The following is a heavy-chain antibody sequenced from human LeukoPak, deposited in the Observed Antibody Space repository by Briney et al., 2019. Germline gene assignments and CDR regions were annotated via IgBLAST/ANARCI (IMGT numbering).Heavy chain of an antibody. V-gene: IGHV1-2*06. Sequence: ASVKVSCKVVAYDFTGYYIHWVRQAPGQGPEWMGRLNPNTGHAVYAFKFQGRVTITRDTSSNTAYMEVTRLPSDDTALYYCAKDRDGADRIVLWGQGTLVTVSS. CDR1: AYDFTGYY. J-gene: IGHJ4*02. CDR3: AKDRDGADRIVL. D-gene: IGHD5-24*01. CDR2: LNPNTGHA.